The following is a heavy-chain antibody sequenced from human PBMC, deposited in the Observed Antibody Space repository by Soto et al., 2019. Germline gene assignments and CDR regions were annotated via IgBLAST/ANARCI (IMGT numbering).Heavy chain of an antibody. CDR2: INHSGST. CDR1: GGSFSGYY. CDR3: GRGKDFLTYYYFCAVEV. V-gene: IGHV4-34*01. Sequence: PSETLSLTCTVYGGSFSGYYWSWIRQPPGKGLEWIGEINHSGSTNYNPSLKSRVTISVDMSKNQLSLKLTSVTAADTAVYYCGRGKDFLTYYYFCAVEVGGQGSRISVSS. D-gene: IGHD7-27*01. J-gene: IGHJ6*02.